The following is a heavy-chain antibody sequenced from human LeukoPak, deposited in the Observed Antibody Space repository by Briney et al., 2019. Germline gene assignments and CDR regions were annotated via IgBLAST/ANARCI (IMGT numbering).Heavy chain of an antibody. J-gene: IGHJ4*02. CDR1: GYTFTGYY. CDR3: ARDIRQLGSYGRGAFDY. V-gene: IGHV1-2*02. D-gene: IGHD6-6*01. CDR2: INPNSGGT. Sequence: GASVKASCKASGYTFTGYYMHWVRQAPGQGLEWMGWINPNSGGTNYAQKFQGRVTMTRDTSISTAYMELSRLRSDDTAVYYCARDIRQLGSYGRGAFDYWGQGTLVTVSS.